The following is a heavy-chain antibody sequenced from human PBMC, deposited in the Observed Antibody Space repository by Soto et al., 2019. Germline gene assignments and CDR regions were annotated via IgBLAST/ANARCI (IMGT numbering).Heavy chain of an antibody. Sequence: GGSLRLSCAASGFTVSSNYMSWVRQAPGKGLEWVSVIYSGGSTYYADSVKGRFTISRDNSKNTLYLQMNSLRAEDTAVYYCASIKGGSGSYEAFDIWGQGTMVTVSS. CDR3: ASIKGGSGSYEAFDI. CDR2: IYSGGST. J-gene: IGHJ3*02. V-gene: IGHV3-66*01. D-gene: IGHD1-26*01. CDR1: GFTVSSNY.